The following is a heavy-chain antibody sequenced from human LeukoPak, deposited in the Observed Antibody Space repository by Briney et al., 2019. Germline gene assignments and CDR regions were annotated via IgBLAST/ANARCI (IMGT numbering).Heavy chain of an antibody. J-gene: IGHJ5*02. CDR2: IIPIFGTA. CDR3: ASAITIFGVVITYNWFDP. Sequence: SVKVSCKASGYTFTGYYMHWVRQAPGQGLEWMGGIIPIFGTANYAQKFQGRVTITADKSTSTAYMELSSLRSEDTAVYYCASAITIFGVVITYNWFDPWGQGTLVTVSS. V-gene: IGHV1-69*06. D-gene: IGHD3-3*01. CDR1: GYTFTGYY.